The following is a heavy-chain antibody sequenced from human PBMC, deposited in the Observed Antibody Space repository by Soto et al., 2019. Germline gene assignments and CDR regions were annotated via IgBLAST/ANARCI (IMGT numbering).Heavy chain of an antibody. CDR1: GYTFTNYG. D-gene: IGHD4-17*01. CDR3: AKTTVTTYYYYGMDV. V-gene: IGHV1-18*01. J-gene: IGHJ6*02. Sequence: ASVKVSCKASGYTFTNYGISWVRQAPEQGLEWMGWISAYSAETNYAQKLQGRVTMTTDTSTSTAYMELRSLRSDDTAVYYCAKTTVTTYYYYGMDVWGQGTTVTVSS. CDR2: ISAYSAET.